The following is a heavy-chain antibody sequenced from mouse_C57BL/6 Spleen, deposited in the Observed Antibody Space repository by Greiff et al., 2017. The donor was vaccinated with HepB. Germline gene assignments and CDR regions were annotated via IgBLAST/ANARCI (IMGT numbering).Heavy chain of an antibody. V-gene: IGHV1-15*01. CDR2: IDPETGGT. CDR1: GYTFTDYE. Sequence: QVQLQQSGAELVRPGASVTLSCKASGYTFTDYEMHWVKQTPVHGLEWIGAIDPETGGTAYNQKFKGKAILTADKSSSTAYMELRSLTSEDSAVYYCTRHGYYYFDYWGRGTTLTVSS. CDR3: TRHGYYYFDY. J-gene: IGHJ2*01. D-gene: IGHD2-3*01.